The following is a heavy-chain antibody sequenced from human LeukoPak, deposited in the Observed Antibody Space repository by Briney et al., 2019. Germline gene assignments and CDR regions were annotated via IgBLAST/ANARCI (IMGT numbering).Heavy chain of an antibody. CDR1: GFTFSSYS. CDR2: ISSSSSYI. J-gene: IGHJ4*02. V-gene: IGHV3-21*01. CDR3: ARGGTFVSDY. Sequence: GGSLRLSCAASGFTFSSYSMNWVRQAPGEGLEWVSSISSSSSYIYYADSVKGRFTISRDNAKNSLYLQMNSLRAEDTAVYYCARGGTFVSDYWGQGTLVTVSS. D-gene: IGHD1-1*01.